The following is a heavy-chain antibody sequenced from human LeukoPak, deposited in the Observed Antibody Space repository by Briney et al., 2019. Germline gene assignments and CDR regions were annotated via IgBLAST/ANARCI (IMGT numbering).Heavy chain of an antibody. CDR2: IYYSGST. Sequence: PSETLSLTCAVSGGSIRSYYWSWIRQPPGKGLEWIGYIYYSGSTNYNPSLKSRVTISVDTSKNQFSLWLSSVTAADTAVSYCARAGVPAATFDYWGQGTLVTVSS. CDR3: ARAGVPAATFDY. V-gene: IGHV4-59*08. D-gene: IGHD2-2*01. CDR1: GGSIRSYY. J-gene: IGHJ4*02.